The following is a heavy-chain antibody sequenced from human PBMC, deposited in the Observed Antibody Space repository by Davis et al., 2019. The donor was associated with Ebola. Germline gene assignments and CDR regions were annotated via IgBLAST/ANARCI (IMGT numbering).Heavy chain of an antibody. CDR3: AREPTAMVTYYFDY. Sequence: GESLKISCAASGFTFSSYSMNWVRQAPGKGLEWVSSISSSSSYIYYADSVKGRFTISRDNSKNTLYLQMNSLRAEDTAVYYCAREPTAMVTYYFDYWGQGTLVTVSS. J-gene: IGHJ4*02. CDR2: ISSSSSYI. CDR1: GFTFSSYS. D-gene: IGHD5-18*01. V-gene: IGHV3-21*01.